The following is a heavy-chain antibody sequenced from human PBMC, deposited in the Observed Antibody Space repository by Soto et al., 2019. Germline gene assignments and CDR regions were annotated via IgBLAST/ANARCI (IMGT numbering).Heavy chain of an antibody. CDR1: GFTFSSYA. V-gene: IGHV3-23*01. Sequence: GSLRLSCAASGFTFSSYAMSWVRQAPGKGLEWVSAISGSGGSTYYADSVKGRFTISRDNSKNTLYLQMNSLRAEDTAVYYCAKGDSYGYHYGMDVWGQGTTVTVSS. D-gene: IGHD5-18*01. J-gene: IGHJ6*02. CDR3: AKGDSYGYHYGMDV. CDR2: ISGSGGST.